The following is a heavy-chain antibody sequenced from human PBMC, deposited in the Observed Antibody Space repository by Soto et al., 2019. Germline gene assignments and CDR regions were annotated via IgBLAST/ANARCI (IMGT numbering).Heavy chain of an antibody. D-gene: IGHD3-10*01. Sequence: GGSLRLSCAASGFTFSTYWMSWVRQAPGKGLEWVSSISSSSTYIHYGDSVKGRFTISRDNAKNSLNLQMNSLRAEDTAVYFCARDTNYYASGSGVDYWGQGILVTVSS. CDR3: ARDTNYYASGSGVDY. V-gene: IGHV3-21*01. J-gene: IGHJ4*02. CDR1: GFTFSTYW. CDR2: ISSSSTYI.